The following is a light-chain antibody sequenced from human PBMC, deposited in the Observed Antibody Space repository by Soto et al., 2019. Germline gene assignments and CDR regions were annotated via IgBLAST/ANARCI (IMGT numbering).Light chain of an antibody. CDR1: NIGGKS. V-gene: IGLV3-21*02. CDR2: DDG. J-gene: IGLJ1*01. CDR3: QVWDNNYDHYV. Sequence: SYELTQPPSVSVAPGQTARITCGGNNIGGKSLHWYQQKPGQAPVLVVYDDGDRPSGIPERFSGSNSGNMATLTISRVEAGDEADYYCQVWDNNYDHYVFGTGTKVTVL.